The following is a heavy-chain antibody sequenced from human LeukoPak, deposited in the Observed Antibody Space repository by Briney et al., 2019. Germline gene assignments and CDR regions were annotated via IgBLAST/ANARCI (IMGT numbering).Heavy chain of an antibody. CDR3: ARDPWEGFYYGSGSYYIN. Sequence: ASVKVSCKASGYTFTSYYMHWVRQAPGQGLEWMGIINPSGGSTSYAQKFQGRVTMTRDTSTSTVYMELSSLRSEDTAVYYCARDPWEGFYYGSGSYYINWGQGTLVTVSS. D-gene: IGHD3-10*01. V-gene: IGHV1-46*01. CDR2: INPSGGST. J-gene: IGHJ4*02. CDR1: GYTFTSYY.